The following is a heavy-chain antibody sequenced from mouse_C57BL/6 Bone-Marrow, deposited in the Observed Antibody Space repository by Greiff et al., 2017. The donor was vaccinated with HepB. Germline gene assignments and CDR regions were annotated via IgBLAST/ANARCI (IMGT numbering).Heavy chain of an antibody. J-gene: IGHJ4*01. V-gene: IGHV10-3*01. Sequence: EVHLVESGGGLVQPKGSLKLSCAASGFTFNTYAMHWVRQAPGKGLEWVARIRSKSSNYATYYADSVKDRFTISRDDSQSMLYLQMNNLKTEDTAMYYCVSDNNYQYYYAMDYWGQGTSVTVSS. CDR1: GFTFNTYA. CDR2: IRSKSSNYAT. D-gene: IGHD1-3*01. CDR3: VSDNNYQYYYAMDY.